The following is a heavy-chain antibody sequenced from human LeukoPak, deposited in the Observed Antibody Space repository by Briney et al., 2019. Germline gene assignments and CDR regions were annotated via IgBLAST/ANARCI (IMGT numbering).Heavy chain of an antibody. Sequence: SETLSLTCTVSGDSIRSYYWSWIRQPPGKGLEWIGYIYYSGSTNYNPSLKSRVTISVDTSKNQFSLKLSSVTAADTAVYYCARSTVVTEHFDYWGQGTLVTVSS. J-gene: IGHJ4*02. V-gene: IGHV4-59*01. CDR1: GDSIRSYY. D-gene: IGHD4-23*01. CDR3: ARSTVVTEHFDY. CDR2: IYYSGST.